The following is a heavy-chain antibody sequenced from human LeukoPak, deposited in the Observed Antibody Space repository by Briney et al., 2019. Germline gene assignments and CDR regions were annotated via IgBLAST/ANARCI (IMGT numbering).Heavy chain of an antibody. D-gene: IGHD4-17*01. Sequence: GGSLRLSCAASGFTFASDAMSWVRQAPGKGLEWVSAISGSGGSTYYADSVKGRFTISRDNSKNTLYLQMNSLRAEDTAVYYCAKLYGDTRKGYWFDPWGQGTLVTVSS. CDR3: AKLYGDTRKGYWFDP. J-gene: IGHJ5*02. V-gene: IGHV3-23*01. CDR2: ISGSGGST. CDR1: GFTFASDA.